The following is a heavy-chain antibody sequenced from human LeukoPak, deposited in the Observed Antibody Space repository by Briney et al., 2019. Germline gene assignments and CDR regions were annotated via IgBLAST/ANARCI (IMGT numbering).Heavy chain of an antibody. V-gene: IGHV4-31*03. CDR2: IYYSGTT. J-gene: IGHJ5*02. CDR3: ARATGGAAAADFDP. Sequence: SQTRSLTCTVSGGSISSAGYYWSWIRQRPGKGLEWMGFIYYSGTTYYNPSLKSRVFISLNTSQNQVSLQLSSVTAADTAVYYCARATGGAAAADFDPWGQGTLVTVSS. D-gene: IGHD6-13*01. CDR1: GGSISSAGYY.